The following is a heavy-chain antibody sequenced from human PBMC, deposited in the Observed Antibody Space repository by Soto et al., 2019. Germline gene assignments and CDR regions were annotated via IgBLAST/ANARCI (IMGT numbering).Heavy chain of an antibody. V-gene: IGHV1-18*01. CDR1: GYTFTSYG. D-gene: IGHD6-19*01. J-gene: IGHJ6*02. CDR2: ISAYNGNT. CDR3: ARYGSGWYYYYYGMDV. Sequence: QVQLVQSGAEVKKPGASVKVSCKASGYTFTSYGISWVRQAPGQGLEWMGWISAYNGNTNYAQKLQGRVTMTTDTSTSTAYMELRGLRSDDTAVYYCARYGSGWYYYYYGMDVWGQGTTVTVSS.